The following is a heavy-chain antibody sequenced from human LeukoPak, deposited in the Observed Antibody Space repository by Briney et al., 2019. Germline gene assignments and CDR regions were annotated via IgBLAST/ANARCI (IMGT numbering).Heavy chain of an antibody. CDR1: GYTLTEHN. D-gene: IGHD3-16*02. CDR2: INPTSGGT. V-gene: IGHV1-2*02. CDR3: ASRGFISTY. Sequence: ASVKVSSTASGYTLTEHNIYWVRQAPGQGLEWMGWINPTSGGTNYAQKFQGRVTMTRDTSISTAYMELTRLRSDDTAVYYDASRGFISTYWGQGALVTVSS. J-gene: IGHJ4*02.